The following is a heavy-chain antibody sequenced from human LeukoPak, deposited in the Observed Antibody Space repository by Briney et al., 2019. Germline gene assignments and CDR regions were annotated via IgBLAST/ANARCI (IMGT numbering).Heavy chain of an antibody. V-gene: IGHV3-23*01. J-gene: IGHJ3*02. CDR2: ISGSGGST. CDR1: GFTFSSYA. D-gene: IGHD2-2*02. CDR3: AKDTITGYCSSTSCYTTDAFDI. Sequence: PGGSLRLSCAASGFTFSSYAMSWVRQAPGKGLEWVSAISGSGGSTYYADSVKGRFTISRDNSKNALYLQMNSLRAEDTAVYYCAKDTITGYCSSTSCYTTDAFDIWGQGTMVTVSS.